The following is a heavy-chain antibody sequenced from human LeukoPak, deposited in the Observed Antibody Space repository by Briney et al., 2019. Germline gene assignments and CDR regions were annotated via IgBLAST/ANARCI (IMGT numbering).Heavy chain of an antibody. D-gene: IGHD6-6*01. Sequence: PGGSLRLSCAASGFTFSSYAMSWVRQAPGKGLEWVSATSGSGGSTYYADSVKGRFTISRDNSKNTLYLQMNSLRAEDTAVYYCAKDIAARLDAFDIWGQGTMVTVSS. CDR3: AKDIAARLDAFDI. CDR1: GFTFSSYA. J-gene: IGHJ3*02. V-gene: IGHV3-23*01. CDR2: TSGSGGST.